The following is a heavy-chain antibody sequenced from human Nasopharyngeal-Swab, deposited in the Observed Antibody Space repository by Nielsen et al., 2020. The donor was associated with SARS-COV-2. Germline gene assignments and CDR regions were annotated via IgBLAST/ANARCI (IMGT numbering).Heavy chain of an antibody. CDR3: ATGHSVGATVPPFGY. J-gene: IGHJ4*02. CDR2: ISSNGGST. Sequence: GASLQISCSASGFTFSSYAMHWVRQAPGKGLEYVSAISSNGGSTYYADSVKGRFTISRDNSKNTLYLQMNSLRAEDTAVYYCATGHSVGATVPPFGYWGQGTLVTVSS. CDR1: GFTFSSYA. V-gene: IGHV3-64*04. D-gene: IGHD1-26*01.